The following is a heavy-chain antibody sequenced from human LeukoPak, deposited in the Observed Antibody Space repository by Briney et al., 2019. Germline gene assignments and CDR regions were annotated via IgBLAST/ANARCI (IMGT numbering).Heavy chain of an antibody. CDR2: IHYSGST. CDR1: GGSIGRYY. CDR3: AREFRIPAARVYSFDS. V-gene: IGHV4-59*01. D-gene: IGHD6-25*01. Sequence: SETLSLTCSVSGGSIGRYYWNWIRQPPGKGLECIGSIHYSGSTNYNPSLKSRVSISVDASKNQFSLKLSSVTAADTAVYYCAREFRIPAARVYSFDSWGQGTLVTVFS. J-gene: IGHJ4*02.